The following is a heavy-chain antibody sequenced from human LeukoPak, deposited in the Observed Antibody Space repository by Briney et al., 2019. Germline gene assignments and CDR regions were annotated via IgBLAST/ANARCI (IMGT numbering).Heavy chain of an antibody. J-gene: IGHJ4*02. CDR3: ATDFRYCQLLISISVRPNFHY. V-gene: IGHV1-24*01. CDR2: FDPQDGKT. D-gene: IGHD2-2*01. Sequence: GASVKVSCKVSGDNVKEFAMRWVRQGPGKGLEWMGGFDPQDGKTIYAQKFQGRVTMTEDTSTDTAYMEVSSLTSEDTAVYYCATDFRYCQLLISISVRPNFHYWGRGTLVTVSS. CDR1: GDNVKEFA.